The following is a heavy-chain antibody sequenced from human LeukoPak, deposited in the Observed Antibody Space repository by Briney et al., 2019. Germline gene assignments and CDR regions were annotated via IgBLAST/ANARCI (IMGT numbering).Heavy chain of an antibody. CDR2: IKQDGSEK. Sequence: GGSLRLSCAASGFTFSSYWMSWVRQAPGKGLAWVANIKQDGSEKYYVDSVKGRFTISRDNAKNSLYLQMNSLRPEDTAVYYCARDPATTVTTYAYWGQGTLVTVSS. D-gene: IGHD4-17*01. V-gene: IGHV3-7*01. CDR3: ARDPATTVTTYAY. J-gene: IGHJ4*02. CDR1: GFTFSSYW.